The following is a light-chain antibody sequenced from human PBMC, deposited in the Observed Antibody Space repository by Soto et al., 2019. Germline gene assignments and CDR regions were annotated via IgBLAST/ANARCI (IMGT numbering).Light chain of an antibody. V-gene: IGKV3-15*01. CDR2: GAS. CDR3: QQYNTCPRT. CDR1: QPISRN. J-gene: IGKJ1*01. Sequence: EIVMTQSPATLSVSPGQGATLSCRASQPISRNLAWYQQKPGQAPRLLIYGASTRATDIPGRFSGGGSGTEFTLTISSLQSEDFAIYFCQQYNTCPRTLGQGTKV.